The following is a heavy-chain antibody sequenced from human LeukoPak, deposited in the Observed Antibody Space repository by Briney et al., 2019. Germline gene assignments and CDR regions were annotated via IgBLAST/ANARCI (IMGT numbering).Heavy chain of an antibody. CDR3: ARAFDSSPSYP. Sequence: ASVKVSCKASGYTFTGYYLHWVRQAPGQGLEWMGWINPNSGNTGYAQKFQGRVTMTRNTSISTAYMELSSLRSEDTAVYYCARAFDSSPSYPWGQGTLVTVSS. CDR2: INPNSGNT. CDR1: GYTFTGYY. D-gene: IGHD6-6*01. V-gene: IGHV1-8*02. J-gene: IGHJ5*02.